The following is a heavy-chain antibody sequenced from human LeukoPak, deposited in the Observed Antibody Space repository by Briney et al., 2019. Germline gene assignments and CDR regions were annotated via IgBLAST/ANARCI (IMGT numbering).Heavy chain of an antibody. V-gene: IGHV3-15*01. CDR1: GFTFSNAW. J-gene: IGHJ4*02. CDR3: TTEGDGYNGYYFDY. D-gene: IGHD5-24*01. Sequence: GGSLRLSCAASGFTFSNAWMSWVRQAPGKGREGVGRIKSKTDGCTTDYAAPVKGRFTISRDDSKNTLYLKMNSLKTEDTAVYYCTTEGDGYNGYYFDYWGQGTLVTVSS. CDR2: IKSKTDGCTT.